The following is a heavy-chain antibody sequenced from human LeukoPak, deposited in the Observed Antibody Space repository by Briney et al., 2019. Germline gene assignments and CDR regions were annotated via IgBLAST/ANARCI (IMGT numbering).Heavy chain of an antibody. D-gene: IGHD3-3*01. V-gene: IGHV1-69*13. Sequence: GASVKVSCTASGGTFSSYAISWVRQAPGQGLEWMGGIIPIFGTANYAQKFQGRVTITADESMSTAYMELSSLRSEDTAVYYCARSSGEWLLPYNYYYGMDVWGQGTTVTVSS. J-gene: IGHJ6*02. CDR3: ARSSGEWLLPYNYYYGMDV. CDR2: IIPIFGTA. CDR1: GGTFSSYA.